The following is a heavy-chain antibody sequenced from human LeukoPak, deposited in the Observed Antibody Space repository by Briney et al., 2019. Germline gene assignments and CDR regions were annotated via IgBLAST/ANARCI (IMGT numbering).Heavy chain of an antibody. D-gene: IGHD6-19*01. Sequence: PGGSLRLSCAASGFTFSTYAMHCVRQAPGKGLEWMAVISYDGNNKYYADSVKGRFTISRDNSKRTLYLRMNSLRADDTAVYYCARDPLPGYTSGWYGFYFDYWGQGTLVTVSS. CDR3: ARDPLPGYTSGWYGFYFDY. V-gene: IGHV3-30-3*01. J-gene: IGHJ4*02. CDR2: ISYDGNNK. CDR1: GFTFSTYA.